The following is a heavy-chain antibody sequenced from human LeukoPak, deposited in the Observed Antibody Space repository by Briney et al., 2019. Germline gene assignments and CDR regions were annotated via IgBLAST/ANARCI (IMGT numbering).Heavy chain of an antibody. CDR3: AREREYHYDSSGYYRDAFDI. Sequence: PSETLSLTCTVSGGSISGFYWSWIRQPPGKGLEWIGYIYYSGSTNYNPSLKSRVTISVDTSKHQFSLNLRSVTAADTAVYYCAREREYHYDSSGYYRDAFDIWGQGTMVTVSS. J-gene: IGHJ3*02. D-gene: IGHD3-22*01. CDR2: IYYSGST. V-gene: IGHV4-59*01. CDR1: GGSISGFY.